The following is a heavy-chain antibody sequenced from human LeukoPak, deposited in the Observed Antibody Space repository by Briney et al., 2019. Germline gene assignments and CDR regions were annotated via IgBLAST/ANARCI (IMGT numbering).Heavy chain of an antibody. Sequence: HPGGSLRLSCAASGFTVSSNYMSWVRQAPGKGLEWVSVIYSGGSTYYADSVKGRFTISRDNSKNTLYLQMNSLRAEDTAVYYCARAHQGAPDYWGQGTLVTVSS. V-gene: IGHV3-53*01. CDR2: IYSGGST. CDR1: GFTVSSNY. D-gene: IGHD1-26*01. J-gene: IGHJ4*02. CDR3: ARAHQGAPDY.